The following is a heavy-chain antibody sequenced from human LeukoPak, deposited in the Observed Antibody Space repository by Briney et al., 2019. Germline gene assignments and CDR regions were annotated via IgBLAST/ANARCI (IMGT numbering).Heavy chain of an antibody. Sequence: SETLSLTCTVSGGSISSYYWSWIRQPPGKGLEWIGYIYYSGSTNYNPSLTSRVTISVDTSKNQFSLKLSSVTAADTAVYYCARDYYGSGSYYWTNWFDPWGQGTLVTVSS. J-gene: IGHJ5*02. CDR3: ARDYYGSGSYYWTNWFDP. V-gene: IGHV4-59*01. CDR1: GGSISSYY. D-gene: IGHD3-10*01. CDR2: IYYSGST.